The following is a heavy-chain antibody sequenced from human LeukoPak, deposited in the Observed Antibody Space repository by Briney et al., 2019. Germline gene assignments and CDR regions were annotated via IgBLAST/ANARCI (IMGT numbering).Heavy chain of an antibody. J-gene: IGHJ5*02. D-gene: IGHD6-13*01. V-gene: IGHV4-39*01. CDR2: IYYSGST. CDR1: GGSISSSRYY. CDR3: ARRDIAARLNWFDP. Sequence: PSETLSLTCTVSGGSISSSRYYWGWIRQPPGKGLEWIGNIYYSGSTYYNPSLKSRVTISLDTYKNQFSLKLSSVTAADTAVYYCARRDIAARLNWFDPWGQGTLVTVPS.